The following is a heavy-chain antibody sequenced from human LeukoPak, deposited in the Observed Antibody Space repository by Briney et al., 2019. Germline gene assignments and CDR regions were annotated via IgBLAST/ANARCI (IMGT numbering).Heavy chain of an antibody. J-gene: IGHJ5*02. CDR1: GYTFTGDY. Sequence: ASVKLSCKASGYTFTGDYMNWVRQAPGQGLEWMGWINPRSGGTKYAQKFQGRVTMTRDTSINTAYMELSRLRSDDTAVYYCAREDIVVVVAATGWFDPWGRGTLVTVSS. CDR3: AREDIVVVVAATGWFDP. V-gene: IGHV1-2*02. D-gene: IGHD2-15*01. CDR2: INPRSGGT.